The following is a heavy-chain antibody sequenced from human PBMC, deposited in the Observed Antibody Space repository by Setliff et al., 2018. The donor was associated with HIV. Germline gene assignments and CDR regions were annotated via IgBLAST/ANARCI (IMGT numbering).Heavy chain of an antibody. D-gene: IGHD3-3*01. V-gene: IGHV1-8*01. CDR3: ARVGSYYNFWSGSPYYYGMDV. CDR2: MTPNNGNT. CDR1: GYTFTNYD. Sequence: GASVKLSCKASGYTFTNYDINWVRQATGQGLEWMGRMTPNNGNTAYTQKFQGRVTMTSNTSINTAYMELSSLRSEDTAVYYCARVGSYYNFWSGSPYYYGMDVWGQGTTVTVSS. J-gene: IGHJ6*02.